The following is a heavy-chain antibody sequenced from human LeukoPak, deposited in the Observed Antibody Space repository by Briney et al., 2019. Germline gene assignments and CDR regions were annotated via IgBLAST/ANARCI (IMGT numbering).Heavy chain of an antibody. V-gene: IGHV5-51*01. J-gene: IGHJ3*02. D-gene: IGHD3-22*01. CDR2: IYPGDSDT. CDR3: ARPRSSGSPGDPFDI. CDR1: GYSFTTYW. Sequence: PGESLKISCKGSGYSFTTYWIGWVRQMPGKGLEWMGIIYPGDSDTRYSPSFQGQVTISADKSISTAYLQWSSLKASDTAMYYCARPRSSGSPGDPFDIWGQGTMVTVSS.